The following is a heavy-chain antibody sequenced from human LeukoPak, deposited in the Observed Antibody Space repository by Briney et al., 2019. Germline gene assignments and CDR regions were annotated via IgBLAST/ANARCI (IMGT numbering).Heavy chain of an antibody. CDR2: ISWNGGST. D-gene: IGHD3-10*01. CDR3: ARAGRITMVRGVTTGRFNYFDY. Sequence: GGSLRLSCAAPGFIFDDYAMNWVRQAPGKGLEGVSGISWNGGSTGYADSVKGRFTISRDNAKNSLYLQMNSLRAEDTALYYCARAGRITMVRGVTTGRFNYFDYWGQGTLVTVSS. J-gene: IGHJ4*02. V-gene: IGHV3-20*04. CDR1: GFIFDDYA.